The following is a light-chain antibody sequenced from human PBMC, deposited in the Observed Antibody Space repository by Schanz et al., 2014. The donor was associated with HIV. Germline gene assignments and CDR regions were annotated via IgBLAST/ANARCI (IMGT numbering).Light chain of an antibody. CDR3: AAWDDSLSGWV. V-gene: IGLV1-44*01. J-gene: IGLJ3*02. Sequence: QSLLTQPPSASGTPGQRVTISCSGSRSTIGRRTVDWYQHLPGTAPKLLIYSNSERPSGVSDRFSGSKSGTSASLAISGLQSEDEADYYCAAWDDSLSGWVFGGGTKLTVL. CDR2: SNS. CDR1: RSTIGRRT.